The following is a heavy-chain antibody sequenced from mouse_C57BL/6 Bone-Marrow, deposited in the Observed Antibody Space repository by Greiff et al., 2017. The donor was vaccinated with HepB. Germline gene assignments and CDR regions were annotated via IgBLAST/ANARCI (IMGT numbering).Heavy chain of an antibody. J-gene: IGHJ1*03. Sequence: QVQLQQPGAELVRPGTSVKLSCKASGYTFTSYWMHWVKQRPGQGLEWIGVIDPSDSYTNYNQKFKGKATLTVDTSSSTAYMQLSSLTSEDSAVYYGAREGGGHWYFDVWGTGTTVTVSS. V-gene: IGHV1-59*01. CDR1: GYTFTSYW. CDR2: IDPSDSYT. CDR3: AREGGGHWYFDV.